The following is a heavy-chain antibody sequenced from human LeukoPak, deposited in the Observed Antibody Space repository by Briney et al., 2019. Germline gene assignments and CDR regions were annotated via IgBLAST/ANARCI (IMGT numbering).Heavy chain of an antibody. CDR1: GFTFSSYA. V-gene: IGHV3-23*01. Sequence: SGGSLRLSCAASGFTFSSYAMSWVRQAPGKGLEWVSAISGSGGSTYYADSVKGRFTISRDNSKNTLYLQMNSLRAEDTAVYYCARAPRPTYYYDSSGYPDYFDYWGQGTLVTVSS. CDR3: ARAPRPTYYYDSSGYPDYFDY. CDR2: ISGSGGST. D-gene: IGHD3-22*01. J-gene: IGHJ4*02.